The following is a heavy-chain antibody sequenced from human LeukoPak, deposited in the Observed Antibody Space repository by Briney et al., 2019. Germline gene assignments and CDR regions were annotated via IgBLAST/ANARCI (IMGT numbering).Heavy chain of an antibody. CDR2: INHSGST. CDR1: GGSFSGYY. CDR3: AETGSPLANYYYYGMDV. V-gene: IGHV4-34*01. D-gene: IGHD6-19*01. Sequence: PSETLSLTCAVYGGSFSGYYWSWIRQPPGKGLEWIGEINHSGSTNYNPSLKSRVTISVDTSKNQFSLKLSSVTAADTAVYYCAETGSPLANYYYYGMDVWGQGTTVIVSS. J-gene: IGHJ6*02.